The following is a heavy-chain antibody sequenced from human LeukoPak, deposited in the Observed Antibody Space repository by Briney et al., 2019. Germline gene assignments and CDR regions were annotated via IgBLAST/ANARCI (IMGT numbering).Heavy chain of an antibody. Sequence: PGGSLRLSCAASGFTFSSYSMNWVRQAPGKGLEWVSSISSSSSYIYYADSVKGRFTTSRDNAKNSLYLQMNSLRAEDTAVYYCARASSSRTEYYFDYWGQGTLVTVSS. CDR1: GFTFSSYS. J-gene: IGHJ4*02. CDR3: ARASSSRTEYYFDY. D-gene: IGHD6-6*01. CDR2: ISSSSSYI. V-gene: IGHV3-21*01.